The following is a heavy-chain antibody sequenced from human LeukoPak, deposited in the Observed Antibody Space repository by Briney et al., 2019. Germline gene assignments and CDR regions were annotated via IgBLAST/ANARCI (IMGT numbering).Heavy chain of an antibody. CDR2: TYYRSKWYN. J-gene: IGHJ6*02. V-gene: IGHV6-1*01. CDR3: ARSSVYGMDV. CDR1: GDSFSSNSTA. Sequence: SQTLSLTCAISGDSFSSNSTAWNWITHAPSTGLEWLGRTYYRSKWYNDYAGSVKSRITINPDTSKNQFSLQLNSVTPEDTAVYYCARSSVYGMDVWGQGTTVTVSS.